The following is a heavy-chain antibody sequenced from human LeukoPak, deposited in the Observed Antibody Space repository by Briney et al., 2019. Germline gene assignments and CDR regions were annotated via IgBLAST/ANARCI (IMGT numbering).Heavy chain of an antibody. J-gene: IGHJ5*02. CDR1: GFTFSSYA. CDR3: AKDPYYYGSGSYPEFDP. CDR2: ISGSGGST. D-gene: IGHD3-10*01. Sequence: GGSLRLSCAASGFTFSSYAMSWVRQAPGKGLEWVSAISGSGGSTYYADSVKGRFTISRDNSKNTLYLQMNRLRAEDTAVYYCAKDPYYYGSGSYPEFDPWGQGTLVTVSS. V-gene: IGHV3-23*01.